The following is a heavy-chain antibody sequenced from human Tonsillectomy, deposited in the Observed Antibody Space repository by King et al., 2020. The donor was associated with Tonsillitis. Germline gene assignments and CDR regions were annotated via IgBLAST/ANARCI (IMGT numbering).Heavy chain of an antibody. CDR2: IYYSGST. CDR3: ARGIEPRPPYFYYYYMDV. V-gene: IGHV4-59*01. D-gene: IGHD6-6*01. Sequence: QLQESGPGLVKPSETLSLTCTVSGGSISTYYWSWIRQPPGQGLEWIGHIYYSGSTNYNPSLKSRVTISVHTSKNQFSLKLSSVTAADTAVYYCARGIEPRPPYFYYYYMDVWGKGTTVTVSS. CDR1: GGSISTYY. J-gene: IGHJ6*03.